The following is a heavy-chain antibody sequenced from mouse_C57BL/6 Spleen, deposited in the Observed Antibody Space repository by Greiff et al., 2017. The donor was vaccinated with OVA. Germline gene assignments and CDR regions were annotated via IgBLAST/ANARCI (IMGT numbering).Heavy chain of an antibody. V-gene: IGHV1-64*01. CDR2: IHPNSGST. CDR1: GYTFTSYW. Sequence: VQLQQPGAELVKPGASVKLSCKASGYTFTSYWMHWVKQRPGQGLEWIGMIHPNSGSTNYNEKFKSKATLTVDKSSSTAYMQLSSLTSEDSAVYYCARKNYYGSSYEWYFDVWGTGTTVTVSS. D-gene: IGHD1-1*01. CDR3: ARKNYYGSSYEWYFDV. J-gene: IGHJ1*03.